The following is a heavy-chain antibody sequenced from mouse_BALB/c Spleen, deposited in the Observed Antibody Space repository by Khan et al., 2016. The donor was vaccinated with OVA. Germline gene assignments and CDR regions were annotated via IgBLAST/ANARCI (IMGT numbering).Heavy chain of an antibody. CDR1: GFSLTSYG. Sequence: VQLVETGPGLVAPSQSLSITCTVSGFSLTSYGVHWVRQPPGKGLKWLGVIWAGGSTNYYSALMSRLSISKDNSKSQAFLKMNSLQTDDTSMYYCATNYYSSSNWYFDVWGAGTTVTVSS. D-gene: IGHD1-1*01. CDR2: IWAGGST. J-gene: IGHJ1*01. CDR3: ATNYYSSSNWYFDV. V-gene: IGHV2-9*02.